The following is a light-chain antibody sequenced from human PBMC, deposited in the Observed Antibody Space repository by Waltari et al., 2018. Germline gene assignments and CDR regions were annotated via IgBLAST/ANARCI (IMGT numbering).Light chain of an antibody. J-gene: IGLJ3*02. V-gene: IGLV3-25*03. CDR2: KDS. CDR3: QSADSTSMV. CDR1: ALPKQY. Sequence: SYELTQPPSVSVSPGQTARITCSGDALPKQYAYWYQQKPGQAPVLVIYKDSARPSGIPERFSGSSSGTTVTLTISGVQAEDEADYYCQSADSTSMVFGGGTKLTVL.